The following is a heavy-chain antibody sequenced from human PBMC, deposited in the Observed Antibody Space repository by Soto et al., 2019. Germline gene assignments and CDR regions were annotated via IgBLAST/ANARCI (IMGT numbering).Heavy chain of an antibody. V-gene: IGHV1-69*12. CDR2: VIPIFGTA. J-gene: IGHJ5*02. D-gene: IGHD3-22*01. Sequence: QVQLVQSGAEVKKPGSSVKVSCKASGGTFSSYAITWVRQAPGQGLEWMGGVIPIFGTANYAQKFQGRVTITADESTSTAYMELSSLRSEDTAVYYCARDRGPSSGYYPYWFDPWGQRTPVTLSS. CDR3: ARDRGPSSGYYPYWFDP. CDR1: GGTFSSYA.